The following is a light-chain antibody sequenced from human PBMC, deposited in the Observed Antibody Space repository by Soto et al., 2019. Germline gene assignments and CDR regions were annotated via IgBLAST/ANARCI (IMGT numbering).Light chain of an antibody. J-gene: IGKJ1*01. V-gene: IGKV3-20*01. Sequence: EIVLTQSPGTLSLSPGERATLSCRASQSVSSNYLAWYQQKPGQAPRLLILGASSRATGIPDRFSGSGSGTDFPLTISRLEPEDFAVYYCQQYGSSPPTFGQGTKVDIK. CDR1: QSVSSNY. CDR2: GAS. CDR3: QQYGSSPPT.